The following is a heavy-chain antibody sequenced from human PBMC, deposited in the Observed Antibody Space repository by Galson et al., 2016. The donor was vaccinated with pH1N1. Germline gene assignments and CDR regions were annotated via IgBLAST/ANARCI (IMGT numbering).Heavy chain of an antibody. J-gene: IGHJ4*02. Sequence: SVKVSCKESGYTFSTYNMHWVRQAPGQGLEWVGIINPSGDTTNYAQKFQGRVTLTRDTSASTVYMELSSLRSDDTAVYYCARDFYSWYAGGRLDFWGQGTLVTVSS. V-gene: IGHV1-46*01. CDR2: INPSGDTT. CDR1: GYTFSTYN. CDR3: ARDFYSWYAGGRLDF. D-gene: IGHD2-2*01.